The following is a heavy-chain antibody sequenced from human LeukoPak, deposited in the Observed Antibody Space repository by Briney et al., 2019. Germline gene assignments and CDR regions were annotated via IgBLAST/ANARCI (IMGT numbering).Heavy chain of an antibody. CDR1: GGSISSSSYY. CDR2: INHSGST. CDR3: ARGYYYGSGSYVRFDP. D-gene: IGHD3-10*01. J-gene: IGHJ5*02. V-gene: IGHV4-39*07. Sequence: SETLSLTCTVSGGSISSSSYYWSWIRQPPGKGLEWIGEINHSGSTNYNPSLKSRVTISVDTSKNQFSLKLSSVTAADTAVYYCARGYYYGSGSYVRFDPWGQGTLVTVSS.